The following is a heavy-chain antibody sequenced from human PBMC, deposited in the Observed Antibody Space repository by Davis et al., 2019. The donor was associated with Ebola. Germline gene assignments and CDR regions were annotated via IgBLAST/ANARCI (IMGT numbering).Heavy chain of an antibody. CDR2: IYPGDSDT. Sequence: ESLKISCKGSGYSFTSYWIGWVRQMPGKGLEWMGIIYPGDSDTRYSPSFQGQVTIPADKSINTAYLQWSSLKASDTALYYCARLKYTSGWSMRYWGQGTLVTVSS. CDR1: GYSFTSYW. CDR3: ARLKYTSGWSMRY. D-gene: IGHD6-19*01. J-gene: IGHJ4*02. V-gene: IGHV5-51*01.